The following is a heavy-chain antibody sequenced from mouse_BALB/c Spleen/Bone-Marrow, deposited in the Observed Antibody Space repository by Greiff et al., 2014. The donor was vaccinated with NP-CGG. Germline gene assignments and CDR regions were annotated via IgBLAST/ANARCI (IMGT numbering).Heavy chain of an antibody. CDR3: TRSGYYGYDWYFDV. J-gene: IGHJ1*01. D-gene: IGHD1-2*01. Sequence: VHLVESGAELVKPGASVRLSCRVSGYTFTNYFVYWVKQRPGQGLEWIGEINPSNDTPNFNEKFKSKATLTVDKSSSTAYMQLSSLTSEDSAVYYCTRSGYYGYDWYFDVWGAGTTVTVSS. V-gene: IGHV1S81*02. CDR2: INPSNDTP. CDR1: GYTFTNYF.